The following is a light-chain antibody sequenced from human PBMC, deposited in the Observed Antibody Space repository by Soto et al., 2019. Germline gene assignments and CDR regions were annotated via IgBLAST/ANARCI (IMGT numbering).Light chain of an antibody. CDR2: DAS. Sequence: ETRSTQSSATLSLSPGERATLSCRASQSVNIYLAWYQQKPGQAPRLLIYDASNRATGIPARFSGSGSGTDFTLTISSLEPEDIAVYYCQQRSNWRVTFGGGTKVDTK. CDR3: QQRSNWRVT. J-gene: IGKJ4*01. CDR1: QSVNIY. V-gene: IGKV3-11*01.